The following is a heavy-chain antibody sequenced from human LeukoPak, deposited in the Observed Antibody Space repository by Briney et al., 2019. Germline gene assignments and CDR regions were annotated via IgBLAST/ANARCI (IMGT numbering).Heavy chain of an antibody. Sequence: SETLSLTCAVFGGSFSGYYWNWIRQPPGKGLEWIGQINPSRNTNYNPSLKSRVTISVDTSKKQFSLKLSSVTAADTAVYYCARLPDYYSRHGAPGWGQGTLVTVSS. D-gene: IGHD3-10*01. CDR2: INPSRNT. CDR3: ARLPDYYSRHGAPG. CDR1: GGSFSGYY. J-gene: IGHJ4*02. V-gene: IGHV4-34*01.